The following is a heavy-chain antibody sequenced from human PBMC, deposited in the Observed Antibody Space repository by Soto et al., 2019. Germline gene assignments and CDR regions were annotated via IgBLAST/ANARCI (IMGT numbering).Heavy chain of an antibody. CDR3: ARFYGLDAFDI. CDR2: IYYSGST. CDR1: GGSISSYY. J-gene: IGHJ3*02. V-gene: IGHV4-59*08. Sequence: PSETLSLTCTVSGGSISSYYWSWIRQPPGKGLEWIGYIYYSGSTNYNPSLKSRVTISVDTSKNQFSLKLSSVTAADTAVYYCARFYGLDAFDIWGQGTKVTVSS. D-gene: IGHD4-17*01.